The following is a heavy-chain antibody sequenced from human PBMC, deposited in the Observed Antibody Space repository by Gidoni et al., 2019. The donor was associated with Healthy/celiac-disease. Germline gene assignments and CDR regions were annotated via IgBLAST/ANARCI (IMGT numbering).Heavy chain of an antibody. Sequence: EVQLVESGGGWVQPGGSLRRSCAASGFTVSSNYMSWVRQAPGKGLECVSVIYSGGSTYYADSVKGRFTISRDNSKNTLYLQMNSLRAEDTAVYYCARDPNYYDSSGYLAHFDYWGQGTLVTVSS. CDR1: GFTVSSNY. J-gene: IGHJ4*02. D-gene: IGHD3-22*01. V-gene: IGHV3-66*01. CDR3: ARDPNYYDSSGYLAHFDY. CDR2: IYSGGST.